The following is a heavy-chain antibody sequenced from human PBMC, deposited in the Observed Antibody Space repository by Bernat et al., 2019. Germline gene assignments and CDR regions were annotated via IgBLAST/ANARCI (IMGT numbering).Heavy chain of an antibody. V-gene: IGHV1-2*06. CDR2: INPNSGGT. CDR3: ARDYYDSGQSGWFDP. D-gene: IGHD3-22*01. CDR1: GYTFTGYY. J-gene: IGHJ5*02. Sequence: QVQLVQSGAEVKKPGASVKVSCKASGYTFTGYYMHWVRQAPGQGLEWMGRINPNSGGTNYAQKFQGRVTMTRDTSISTAYMELSRLRSDDTAVYYCARDYYDSGQSGWFDPWGQGTLVTVSS.